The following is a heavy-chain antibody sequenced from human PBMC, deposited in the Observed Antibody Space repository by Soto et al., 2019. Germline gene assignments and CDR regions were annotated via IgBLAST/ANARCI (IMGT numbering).Heavy chain of an antibody. D-gene: IGHD6-13*01. CDR1: GFTFSAYV. V-gene: IGHV3-23*01. Sequence: PGGSLRLSCAASGFTFSAYVMNWVRQAPGKGLEWVSSITSCGGGTYYADTVKGRFTVSRDNSKNTVYLQMNSLRDEDTAVYYCAKLTAAWGQGTLVIVSS. CDR2: ITSCGGGT. CDR3: AKLTAA. J-gene: IGHJ4*02.